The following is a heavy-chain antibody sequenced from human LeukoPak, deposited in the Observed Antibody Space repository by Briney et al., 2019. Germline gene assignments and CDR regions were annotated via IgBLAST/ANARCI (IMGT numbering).Heavy chain of an antibody. CDR3: ARVVTYYYGSGSYYNTPNYYYYYGMDV. J-gene: IGHJ6*02. CDR1: GYTFTSYA. CDR2: ISAYNGNT. D-gene: IGHD3-10*01. V-gene: IGHV1-18*01. Sequence: VASAKVSCKASGYTFTSYAMHWVRQAPGQRLEWMGWISAYNGNTNYAQKLQGRVTMTTDTSTSTAYMELRSLRSDDTAVYYCARVVTYYYGSGSYYNTPNYYYYYGMDVWGQGTTVTVSS.